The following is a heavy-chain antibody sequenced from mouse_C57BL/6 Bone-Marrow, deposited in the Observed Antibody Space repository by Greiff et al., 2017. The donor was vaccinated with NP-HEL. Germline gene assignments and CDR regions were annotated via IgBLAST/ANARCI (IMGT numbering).Heavy chain of an antibody. Sequence: EVMLVESGGGLVQPGGSMKLSCVASGFTFSNYWMNWVRQSPEKGLEWVAQIRLKSDNYATHYAESVKGRFTISRDDSKSSVYLQMNNLRAEDTGIYYCTGGYYYGSSYYAMDYWGQGTSVTVSS. D-gene: IGHD1-1*01. CDR3: TGGYYYGSSYYAMDY. CDR1: GFTFSNYW. J-gene: IGHJ4*01. CDR2: IRLKSDNYAT. V-gene: IGHV6-3*01.